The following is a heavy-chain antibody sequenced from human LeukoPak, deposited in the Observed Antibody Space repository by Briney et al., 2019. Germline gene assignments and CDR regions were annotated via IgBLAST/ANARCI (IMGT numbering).Heavy chain of an antibody. CDR1: GFTFSSYS. CDR3: ARALGTVGATWGIDY. D-gene: IGHD1-26*01. J-gene: IGHJ4*02. V-gene: IGHV3-48*01. CDR2: ISSSSSTI. Sequence: GGSLRLSCAASGFTFSSYSMNWVRQAPGKGLEWVSYISSSSSTIYYADSVKGRFTISRDNAKNSLYLQMNSLRAEDTAVYYCARALGTVGATWGIDYWGQGTLVTVSS.